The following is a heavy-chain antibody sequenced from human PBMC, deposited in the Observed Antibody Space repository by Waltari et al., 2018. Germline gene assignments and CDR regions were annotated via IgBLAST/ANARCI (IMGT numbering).Heavy chain of an antibody. Sequence: QVQLQQWGAGLLKPSETLSLTCAVYGGSFSAYYWSWIRQPPGKGLEWIGEINHSGSTNYNPSLKSRVTISVDTSKNQFSLKLSSVTAADTAVYYCARWRYSNPYYYYYMDVWGKGTTVTISS. V-gene: IGHV4-34*01. D-gene: IGHD4-4*01. CDR1: GGSFSAYY. CDR2: INHSGST. J-gene: IGHJ6*03. CDR3: ARWRYSNPYYYYYMDV.